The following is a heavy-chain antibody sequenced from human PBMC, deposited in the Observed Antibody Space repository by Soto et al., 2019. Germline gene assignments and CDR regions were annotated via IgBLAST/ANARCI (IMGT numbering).Heavy chain of an antibody. D-gene: IGHD2-8*02. CDR3: AREVSWTGAFDH. CDR2: VFDSGTS. J-gene: IGHJ5*02. V-gene: IGHV4-31*02. CDR1: GGSISSLNDY. Sequence: QVQLEQSGPGLVKPSQTLSLTCKISGGSISSLNDYSRWIRQSPGEGLEWIGYVFDSGTSHHNPSLKCRVRITGDTSQSQSSPTIQSVAVADTVVYYCAREVSWTGAFDHWGQGLLVTASS.